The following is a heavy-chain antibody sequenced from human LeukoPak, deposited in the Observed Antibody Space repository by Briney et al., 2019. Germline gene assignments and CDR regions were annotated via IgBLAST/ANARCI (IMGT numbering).Heavy chain of an antibody. CDR3: ARSKVRGVISKDWFDP. Sequence: SETLSLTCTVSGYSISSGYYWGWIRQPPGKGLEWIGSIYHSGSTYYNPSLKSRVTISVDTSKNQFSLKLSSVTAADTAVYYCARSKVRGVISKDWFDPWGQGTLVTVPS. V-gene: IGHV4-38-2*02. CDR2: IYHSGST. J-gene: IGHJ5*02. D-gene: IGHD3-10*01. CDR1: GYSISSGYY.